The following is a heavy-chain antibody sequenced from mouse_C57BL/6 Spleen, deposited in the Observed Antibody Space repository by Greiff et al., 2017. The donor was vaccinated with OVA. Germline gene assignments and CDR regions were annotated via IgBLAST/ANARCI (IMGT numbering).Heavy chain of an antibody. V-gene: IGHV3-4*01. Sequence: EVKLVESGPALVKPSQTVSLTCTVTGYSITNGNLWWIWIRQVSGRKLVWRGYISSGGSTDSNPSLKSPISITRDTSKNQLFLQLNSVTTEDIATYYCARGRLRAFDYWGQGTTLTVSS. CDR1: GYSITNGNLW. D-gene: IGHD2-2*01. J-gene: IGHJ2*01. CDR2: ISSGGST. CDR3: ARGRLRAFDY.